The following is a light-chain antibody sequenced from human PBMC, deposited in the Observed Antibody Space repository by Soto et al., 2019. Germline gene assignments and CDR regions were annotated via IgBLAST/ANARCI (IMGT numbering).Light chain of an antibody. V-gene: IGKV1-5*03. CDR3: QQYDSVLGT. Sequence: DIQMTQSPSTLSASVGDRVTITCRASQTIDSWLAWYQQRPGKPPNLLIYKASTLASGVPSRFSGSGSGTKFTLTINSLQPDDFATYYCQQYDSVLGTLGPGTKVDIK. J-gene: IGKJ1*01. CDR1: QTIDSW. CDR2: KAS.